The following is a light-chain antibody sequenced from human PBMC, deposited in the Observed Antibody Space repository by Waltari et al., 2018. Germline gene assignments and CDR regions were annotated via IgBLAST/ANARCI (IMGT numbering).Light chain of an antibody. V-gene: IGKV3-11*01. CDR3: QQRSNWPLT. CDR2: EAS. CDR1: QSVSSS. J-gene: IGKJ4*01. Sequence: EIVLTQSPATLSLSPGERANLSCRASQSVSSSLAWYQQKPGQAPRLLIYEASNRATGIPARFSGSGSGTDFTLTISSLEPEEFAVYYCQQRSNWPLTFGGGTKVEIK.